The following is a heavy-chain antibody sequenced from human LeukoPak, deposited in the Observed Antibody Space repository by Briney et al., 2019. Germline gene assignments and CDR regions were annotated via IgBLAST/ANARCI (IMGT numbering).Heavy chain of an antibody. CDR2: IYSGGST. V-gene: IGHV3-53*01. Sequence: PGGSLRLSCAASGFTVSSNYMSWVRQAPGKGLEWVSVIYSGGSTYYADSVKGRFTISRDNSKNTLYLQMNSLRAEDTAVYYCARDRGYSYGSFDYWGQGTPVTVSS. CDR1: GFTVSSNY. D-gene: IGHD5-18*01. CDR3: ARDRGYSYGSFDY. J-gene: IGHJ4*02.